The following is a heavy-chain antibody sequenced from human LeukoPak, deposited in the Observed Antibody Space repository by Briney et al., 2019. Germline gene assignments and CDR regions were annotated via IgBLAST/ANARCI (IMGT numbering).Heavy chain of an antibody. J-gene: IGHJ4*02. D-gene: IGHD3-3*01. V-gene: IGHV1-18*01. CDR3: ARGRWSPIRDFWRTYYFDY. CDR1: GYTFTSYG. Sequence: ASVKVSCKASGYTFTSYGISWVRQAPGQGLEWMGWISAYNGNTNYAQKLQGRVTMTTDTSTSTAYMELSSLRSEDTAVYYCARGRWSPIRDFWRTYYFDYWGQGTLVTVSS. CDR2: ISAYNGNT.